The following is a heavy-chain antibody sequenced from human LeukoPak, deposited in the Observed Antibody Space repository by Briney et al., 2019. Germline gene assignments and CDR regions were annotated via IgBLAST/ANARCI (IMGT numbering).Heavy chain of an antibody. J-gene: IGHJ4*02. V-gene: IGHV1-3*01. Sequence: GASVKVSCKASGYTFTNYVIHWVRQAPGQRLEWMGWINAGNGNTKYSQALQGRVTITRDTSASTVYMELRSLRSDDTAVYYCARWATKNPVRIVAPALVDYWGQGTLVTVSS. CDR1: GYTFTNYV. D-gene: IGHD2-15*01. CDR2: INAGNGNT. CDR3: ARWATKNPVRIVAPALVDY.